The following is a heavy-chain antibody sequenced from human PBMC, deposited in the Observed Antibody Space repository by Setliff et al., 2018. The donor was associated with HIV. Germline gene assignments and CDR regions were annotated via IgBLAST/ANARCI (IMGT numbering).Heavy chain of an antibody. J-gene: IGHJ3*02. CDR1: GGLITSRGYC. CDR2: ISYTGTG. CDR3: SRGVGYCGGGNCYFHAFDI. D-gene: IGHD2-15*01. Sequence: ASETLSLTCTVSGGLITSRGYCWTWIRQLPGKGLEWIGCISYTGTGSYNPSLKGRVLISRDTSKNQFALEVTPVTVADTAVYYCSRGVGYCGGGNCYFHAFDIWGQGTMVTVSS. V-gene: IGHV4-31*03.